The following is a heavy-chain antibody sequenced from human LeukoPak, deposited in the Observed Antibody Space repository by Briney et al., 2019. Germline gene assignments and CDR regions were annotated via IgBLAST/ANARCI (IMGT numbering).Heavy chain of an antibody. CDR3: AREATFKAYNFDY. CDR2: IKQDGSEK. CDR1: GFTFSSYW. J-gene: IGHJ4*02. D-gene: IGHD5-24*01. Sequence: GGSLRLSCAASGFTFSSYWMSWVRQAPGKGLEWVSNIKQDGSEKYYVDSVKGRFTISRDNAKNSLYLQMNSLRAEDTAVYFCAREATFKAYNFDYWGQGTVVTVSS. V-gene: IGHV3-7*01.